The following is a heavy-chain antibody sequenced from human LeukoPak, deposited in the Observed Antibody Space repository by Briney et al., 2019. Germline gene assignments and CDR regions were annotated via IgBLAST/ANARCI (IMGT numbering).Heavy chain of an antibody. V-gene: IGHV1-69*01. CDR2: IIPIFGTA. J-gene: IGHJ5*02. D-gene: IGHD1-26*01. CDR1: GGTFSSYA. Sequence: SVKVSCKASGGTFSSYAIGWVRQAPGQGLEWMGGIIPIFGTANYAQKFQGRVTITADESTSTAYMELSSLRSEDTAVYYCATSRGCIVGATCNWFDPWGQGTLVTVSS. CDR3: ATSRGCIVGATCNWFDP.